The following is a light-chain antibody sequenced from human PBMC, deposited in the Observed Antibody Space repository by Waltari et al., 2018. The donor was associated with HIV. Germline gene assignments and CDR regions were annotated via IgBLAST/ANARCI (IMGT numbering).Light chain of an antibody. V-gene: IGLV2-18*02. J-gene: IGLJ3*02. CDR2: EVT. CDR3: SSFTSSSTVV. CDR1: SSDVGSYHL. Sequence: QSALTQPPSVSGSPGQSVTISCTGTSSDVGSYHLVPWYQQSPGTAPKLMVYEVTYRPSGVPERFSGSKSGNTASLTISGLQAEDEADYYCSSFTSSSTVVFDGGTKLTVL.